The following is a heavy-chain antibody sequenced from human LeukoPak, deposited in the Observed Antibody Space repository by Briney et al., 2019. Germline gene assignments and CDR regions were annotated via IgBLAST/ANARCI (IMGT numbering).Heavy chain of an antibody. CDR1: GFTFSSYA. Sequence: GGSLGLSCAASGFTFSSYAMHWVRQAPGKGLEWVAVISYDGSNKYYADSVKGRFTISRDNSKNTLYLQMNSLRAEDTAVYYCAREGRVGYYGSGSYSPHNWFDPWGQGTLVTVSS. V-gene: IGHV3-30*04. CDR2: ISYDGSNK. D-gene: IGHD3-10*01. J-gene: IGHJ5*02. CDR3: AREGRVGYYGSGSYSPHNWFDP.